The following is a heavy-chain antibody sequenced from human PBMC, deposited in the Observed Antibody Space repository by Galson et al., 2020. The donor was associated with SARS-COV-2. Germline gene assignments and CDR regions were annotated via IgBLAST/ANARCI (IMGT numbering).Heavy chain of an antibody. J-gene: IGHJ4*02. V-gene: IGHV3-30*18. CDR1: GFSFSNYG. CDR2: ISYDGSNK. CDR3: AKDRQSAKTAMVIYFDY. Sequence: GGSLRLSCAASGFSFSNYGMHWVRQAPGKGLEWVAVISYDGSNKYYADSVKGRFTISRDNSKNTLYLQMNSLRAEDTAVYYCAKDRQSAKTAMVIYFDYWGQGTLVTVSS. D-gene: IGHD5-18*01.